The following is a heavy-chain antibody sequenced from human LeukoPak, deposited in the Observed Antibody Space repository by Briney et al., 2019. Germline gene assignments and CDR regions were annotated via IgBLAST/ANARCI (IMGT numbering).Heavy chain of an antibody. CDR1: GFDFSTYA. V-gene: IGHV3-21*06. J-gene: IGHJ5*02. Sequence: GGSLRLSCAASGFDFSTYAINWVRQAPGKGLEWVSSISTMSNYIFYGDSVKGRFTISRDNAKNSVYLQMNSLRPDDTAVYYCSRDRLGGLDLWGQGTLVAVSS. CDR3: SRDRLGGLDL. D-gene: IGHD5-12*01. CDR2: ISTMSNYI.